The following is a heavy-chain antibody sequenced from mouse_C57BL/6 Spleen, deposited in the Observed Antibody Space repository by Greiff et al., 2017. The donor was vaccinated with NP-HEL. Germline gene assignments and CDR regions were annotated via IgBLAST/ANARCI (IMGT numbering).Heavy chain of an antibody. CDR1: GYTFTSYW. CDR2: IDPSDSET. Sequence: QVQLQQPGAELVRPGSSVKLSCKASGYTFTSYWMHWVKQRPIQGLEWIGNIDPSDSETHYNQKFKDKATLTVDKSSSTAYLQLSRLTSGESAVYYCARSATPHFGCWGKGTTLTVST. CDR3: ARSATPHFGC. V-gene: IGHV1-52*01. J-gene: IGHJ2*01.